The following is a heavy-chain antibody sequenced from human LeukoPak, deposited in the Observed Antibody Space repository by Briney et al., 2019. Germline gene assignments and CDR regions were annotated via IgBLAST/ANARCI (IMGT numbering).Heavy chain of an antibody. CDR1: CGSISIYY. J-gene: IGHJ6*03. Sequence: AESLCLTCPVACGSISIYYWGLIRLSVRNGPVWLGRMHSSGNTNYYFSLKSRVTMSLDTSKNQCSLKLSSVTASDTAVYYCARNGENALNFHYFYYMDVWGKGATVTVSS. V-gene: IGHV4-4*07. D-gene: IGHD2-8*01. CDR2: MHSSGNT. CDR3: ARNGENALNFHYFYYMDV.